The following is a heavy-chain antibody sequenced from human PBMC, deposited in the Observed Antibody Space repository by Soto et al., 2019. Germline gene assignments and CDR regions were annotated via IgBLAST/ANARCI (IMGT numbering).Heavy chain of an antibody. CDR1: GFTFSSNS. CDR3: ARNRKTDIVVVVAATPNWFDP. CDR2: ISSSSSYI. V-gene: IGHV3-21*01. D-gene: IGHD2-15*01. Sequence: GGSLRLSCAASGFTFSSNSMNWVRQAPGKGLEWVSSISSSSSYIYYADSVKGRFTISRDNAKNSLYLQMNSLRAEDTAVYYCARNRKTDIVVVVAATPNWFDPWGQGTLVTVSS. J-gene: IGHJ5*02.